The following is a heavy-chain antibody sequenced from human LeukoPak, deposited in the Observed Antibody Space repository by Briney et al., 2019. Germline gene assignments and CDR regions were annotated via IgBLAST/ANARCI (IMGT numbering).Heavy chain of an antibody. Sequence: GRSLRLSCAASGFMFNVYGMHWVRPAPGKGLEWVAVIRYDGSDINYADSVKGRFTISRDNSKNTLYLEMNSLRVEDTAVYFCAGSWNIHFDYWGRGTLVTVSS. CDR1: GFMFNVYG. V-gene: IGHV3-33*01. CDR2: IRYDGSDI. D-gene: IGHD1/OR15-1a*01. J-gene: IGHJ4*02. CDR3: AGSWNIHFDY.